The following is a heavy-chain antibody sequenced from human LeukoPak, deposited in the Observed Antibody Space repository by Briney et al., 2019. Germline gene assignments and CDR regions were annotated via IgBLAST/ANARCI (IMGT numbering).Heavy chain of an antibody. CDR1: GFIFDDYA. CDR2: ISWKSGNI. D-gene: IGHD6-6*01. CDR3: AKDMYSSSSAPYYYYYGMDV. V-gene: IGHV3-9*01. Sequence: PGRSLRLSCAASGFIFDDYAMHWVRQAPGKGLEWVSGISWKSGNIGYADSVKGRFTISRDNAKNSLYLQMSSLRAEDTALYYCAKDMYSSSSAPYYYYYGMDVWGQGTTVTVSS. J-gene: IGHJ6*02.